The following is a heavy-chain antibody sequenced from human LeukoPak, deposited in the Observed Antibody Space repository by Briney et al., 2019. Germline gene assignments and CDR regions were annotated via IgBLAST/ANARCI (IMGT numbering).Heavy chain of an antibody. CDR3: AKDRLLWFGETFDY. J-gene: IGHJ4*02. CDR2: ISGSGGST. CDR1: GFTFSSYA. V-gene: IGHV3-23*01. D-gene: IGHD3-10*01. Sequence: GGSLRLSCAASGFTFSSYAMSWVRHAPGKGLEWVSAISGSGGSTYYADSVKGRFTISRDNSKNTLYLQMNSLRAEDTAVYYCAKDRLLWFGETFDYWGQGTLVTVSS.